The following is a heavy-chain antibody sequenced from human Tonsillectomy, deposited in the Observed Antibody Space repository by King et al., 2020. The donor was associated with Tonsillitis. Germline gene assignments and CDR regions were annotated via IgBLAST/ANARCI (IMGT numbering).Heavy chain of an antibody. V-gene: IGHV3-33*05. Sequence: VQLVESGGGVVQPGTSLRISCAASGVTFSYYGMHWVRQAPGKGLEWVAAIQFDGSIKYYIDSVKGRLSISRDDSQNTLYLHMDRLRVEDTAVYYCARDSDTSGNYWFFDLWGRGTLVTVSS. CDR2: IQFDGSIK. D-gene: IGHD4-23*01. J-gene: IGHJ2*01. CDR3: ARDSDTSGNYWFFDL. CDR1: GVTFSYYG.